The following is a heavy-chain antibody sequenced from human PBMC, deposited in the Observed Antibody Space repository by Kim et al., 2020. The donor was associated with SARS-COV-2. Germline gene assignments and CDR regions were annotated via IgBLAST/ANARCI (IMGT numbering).Heavy chain of an antibody. D-gene: IGHD3-10*01. J-gene: IGHJ4*02. V-gene: IGHV4-34*01. CDR3: AREVHGSGSYKGIDY. Sequence: PSLKSRVTISVDTSKNQFSLKLSSVTAADTAVYYCAREVHGSGSYKGIDYWGQGTLVTVSS.